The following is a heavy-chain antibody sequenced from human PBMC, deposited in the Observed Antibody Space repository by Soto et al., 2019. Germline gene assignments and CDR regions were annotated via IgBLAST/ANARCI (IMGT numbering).Heavy chain of an antibody. J-gene: IGHJ4*02. CDR3: ARQRNEYDILTGYPHNYFDY. CDR2: IYPGDSDT. D-gene: IGHD3-9*01. Sequence: GESLKISCKGSGYSFTSYGIGWVRQMPGEGLEWMGIIYPGDSDTRYSPSFQGQVTISADKSISTAYLQWSSLKASDTAMYYCARQRNEYDILTGYPHNYFDYWGQGTLVTVSS. V-gene: IGHV5-51*01. CDR1: GYSFTSYG.